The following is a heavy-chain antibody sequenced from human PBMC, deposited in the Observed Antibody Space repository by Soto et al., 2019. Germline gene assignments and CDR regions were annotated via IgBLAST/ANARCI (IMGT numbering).Heavy chain of an antibody. CDR2: IKHDGSEK. V-gene: IGHV3-7*01. J-gene: IGHJ4*02. Sequence: GGSLRLSCAASGFTFSSYWMSWVRQAPGKGLEWVANIKHDGSEKYYMDFVKGRFTISKDNSKNSLYLQMNSLRAEDTAVYYCARKKRWTQPNCDYWGQGILVTVSS. CDR3: ARKKRWTQPNCDY. D-gene: IGHD1-1*01. CDR1: GFTFSSYW.